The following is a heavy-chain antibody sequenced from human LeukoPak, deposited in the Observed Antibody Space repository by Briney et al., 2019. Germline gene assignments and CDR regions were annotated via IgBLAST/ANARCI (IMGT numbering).Heavy chain of an antibody. CDR1: GTSISSHY. V-gene: IGHV4-59*11. Sequence: SETLSLTCTFSGTSISSHYWSWIRQPPGKGMEWLGYIYSGGSTNHNPSLKSRVTMSVATSKNQFSLTLTSVTAADTALYFCATRPGGSTWYGVFDYWSPGTLVTVS. CDR2: IYSGGST. CDR3: ATRPGGSTWYGVFDY. D-gene: IGHD6-13*01. J-gene: IGHJ4*02.